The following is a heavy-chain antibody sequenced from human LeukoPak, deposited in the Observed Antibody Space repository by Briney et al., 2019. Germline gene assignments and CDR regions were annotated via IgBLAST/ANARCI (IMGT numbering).Heavy chain of an antibody. V-gene: IGHV4-39*01. CDR3: ARLGSGWYRPFDY. CDR2: IYYSGST. D-gene: IGHD6-19*01. CDR1: GDSISSYY. J-gene: IGHJ4*02. Sequence: SETLSLTCTVSGDSISSYYWGWIRQPPGKGLEWIGSIYYSGSTYYNPSLKSRVTISVDTSKNQFSLKLSSVTAADTAVYYCARLGSGWYRPFDYWGQGTLVTVSS.